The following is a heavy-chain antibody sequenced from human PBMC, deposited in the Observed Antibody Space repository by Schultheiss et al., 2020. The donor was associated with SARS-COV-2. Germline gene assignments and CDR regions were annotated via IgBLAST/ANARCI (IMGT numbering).Heavy chain of an antibody. CDR1: GDSIGTGYY. D-gene: IGHD1-26*01. V-gene: IGHV4-61*01. Sequence: SETLSLTCTVSGDSIGTGYYWGWIRQPPGKGLEWIGYIYYSGSTNYNPSLKSRVTVSVDTSKSQFSLKLSSVTAADTAVYYCARGSGSYVEYWGQGTLVTVSS. CDR3: ARGSGSYVEY. CDR2: IYYSGST. J-gene: IGHJ4*02.